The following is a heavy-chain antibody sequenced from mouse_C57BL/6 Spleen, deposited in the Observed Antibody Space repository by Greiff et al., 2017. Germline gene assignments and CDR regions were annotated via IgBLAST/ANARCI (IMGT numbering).Heavy chain of an antibody. CDR3: ARWDYGSSYDAMDY. J-gene: IGHJ4*01. V-gene: IGHV1-54*01. Sequence: QLQQSGAELVRPGTSVKVSCKASGYAFTNYLIEWVKQRPGQGLEWIGVINPGSGGTNYNEKFKGKATLTADKSSSTAYMQLSSLTSEDSAVYFCARWDYGSSYDAMDYWGQGTSVTVSS. CDR1: GYAFTNYL. D-gene: IGHD1-1*01. CDR2: INPGSGGT.